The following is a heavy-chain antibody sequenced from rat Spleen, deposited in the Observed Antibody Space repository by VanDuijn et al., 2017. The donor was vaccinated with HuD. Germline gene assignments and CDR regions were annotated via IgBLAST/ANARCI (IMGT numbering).Heavy chain of an antibody. CDR2: ISPSGGST. CDR3: ATEGGGYTYFDY. CDR1: GFTFSDYY. Sequence: EVQLAESGGGLVQPGRSLKLSCAASGFTFSDYYMAWVRQAPTKGLEWVASISPSGGSTSYRDSVKGRFTISRNNAKSTLYLQMDSLRSEDTATYYCATEGGGYTYFDYWGQGVMVTVSS. J-gene: IGHJ2*01. D-gene: IGHD1-11*01. V-gene: IGHV5-27*01.